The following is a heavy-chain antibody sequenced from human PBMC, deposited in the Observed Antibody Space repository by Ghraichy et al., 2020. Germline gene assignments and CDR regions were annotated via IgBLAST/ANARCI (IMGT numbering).Heavy chain of an antibody. Sequence: SETLSLTCTVSGGSISSSSYYWGWIRQPPGKGLEWIGTFHYSGTTYSNPSLKSRVTISTDTSNNQFSLRLSSVTAADTAIYYCARPQDIYGEFDPWGQGTLVTVSS. V-gene: IGHV4-39*01. J-gene: IGHJ5*02. CDR1: GGSISSSSYY. D-gene: IGHD4/OR15-4a*01. CDR3: ARPQDIYGEFDP. CDR2: FHYSGTT.